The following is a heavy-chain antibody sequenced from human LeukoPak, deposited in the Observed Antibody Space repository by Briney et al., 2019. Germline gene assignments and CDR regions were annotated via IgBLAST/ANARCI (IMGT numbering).Heavy chain of an antibody. Sequence: GGSLRLSCAASGFTFSSYGMHWVRQAPGKGLEWVAVIWYDGSNKYYADSVKGRFTISRDNSKNTLYLQMNSLRAEDTAVYYCARAPLYDILTGYSMGIDYWGQGTLVTVSS. V-gene: IGHV3-33*01. CDR3: ARAPLYDILTGYSMGIDY. D-gene: IGHD3-9*01. J-gene: IGHJ4*02. CDR1: GFTFSSYG. CDR2: IWYDGSNK.